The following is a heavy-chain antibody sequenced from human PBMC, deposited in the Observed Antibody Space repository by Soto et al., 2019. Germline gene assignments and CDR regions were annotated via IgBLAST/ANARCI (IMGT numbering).Heavy chain of an antibody. V-gene: IGHV3-30*18. J-gene: IGHJ4*02. CDR2: ISYDGNVA. Sequence: QVQLVESGGGVVQPGRSLRLSCAASGFTFSNYGMHWVRQAPGKGLEWVIVISYDGNVAYYADSVKGRFTISRDNSKNTLYLQMNSLRTEDTAMYYCAKEGPIPNWYFDYWGQGTLVTVSS. CDR1: GFTFSNYG. CDR3: AKEGPIPNWYFDY. D-gene: IGHD1-1*01.